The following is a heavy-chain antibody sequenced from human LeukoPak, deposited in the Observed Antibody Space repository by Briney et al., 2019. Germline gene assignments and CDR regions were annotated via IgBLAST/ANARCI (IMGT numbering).Heavy chain of an antibody. CDR2: INHSGST. CDR1: GGSFSGYY. V-gene: IGHV4-34*01. Sequence: PSETLSLTCAVYGGSFSGYYWSWIRQPPGKGLEWIGEINHSGSTNYNPSLKSRVTISVDTSKNQFSPKLSSVTAADTAVYYCARRHCGGDCYSDYWGQGTLVTVSS. CDR3: ARRHCGGDCYSDY. J-gene: IGHJ4*02. D-gene: IGHD2-21*02.